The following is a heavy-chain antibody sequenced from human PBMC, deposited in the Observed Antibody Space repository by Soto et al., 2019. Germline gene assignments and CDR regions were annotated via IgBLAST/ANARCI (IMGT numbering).Heavy chain of an antibody. CDR1: GHSISSGFYY. CDR2: IYHTEST. V-gene: IGHV4-38-2*01. Sequence: SETLSLTCAVSGHSISSGFYYWGWVRQPPGKGLEWIGSIYHTESTYYNPSLKSRVTMSVDTSKNQLSLKLSSMTAADTAVYFCARYGYSCSARFFDYWGQGTRVTVSS. CDR3: ARYGYSCSARFFDY. J-gene: IGHJ4*02. D-gene: IGHD6-6*01.